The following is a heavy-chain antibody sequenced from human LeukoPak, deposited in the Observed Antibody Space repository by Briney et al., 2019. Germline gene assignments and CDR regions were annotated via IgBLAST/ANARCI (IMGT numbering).Heavy chain of an antibody. CDR1: GDSVSSTNYY. D-gene: IGHD3-22*01. J-gene: IGHJ4*02. Sequence: PSETLSLTCTVSGDSVSSTNYYWGWLRQPPGRGLEWIASIRYSESAYYSPSPKSRATISVDTSKNQFSLRLRSLTATDTAVYYCATQDSSHYWGQGTLVTVSS. CDR3: ATQDSSHY. V-gene: IGHV4-39*01. CDR2: IRYSESA.